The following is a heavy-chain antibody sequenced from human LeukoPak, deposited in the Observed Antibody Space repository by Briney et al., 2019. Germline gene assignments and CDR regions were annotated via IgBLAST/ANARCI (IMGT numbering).Heavy chain of an antibody. J-gene: IGHJ5*02. Sequence: PGGSLRLSCAASGFTFSSYAMTWVRQAPGKGLEWVSGISGSGGSTYYADSVKGRFTISRDNSKNTLYLQMSSLRAEDTAVYYCARTAPAAICWFDPWGQGTLVTVSS. V-gene: IGHV3-23*01. D-gene: IGHD2-2*02. CDR1: GFTFSSYA. CDR3: ARTAPAAICWFDP. CDR2: ISGSGGST.